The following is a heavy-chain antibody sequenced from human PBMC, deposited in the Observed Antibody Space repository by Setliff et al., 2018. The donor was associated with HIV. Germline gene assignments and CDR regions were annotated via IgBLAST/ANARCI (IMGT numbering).Heavy chain of an antibody. V-gene: IGHV4-59*12. Sequence: SETLSLTCKVSGGSISSYYWSWIRQPPGKGLEWIGYIYYSGSTNYNPSLSSRVTISLDTSKNQFSLKLSSVTAADTAVYYCARDGPYDSSGINYWGQGTLVTVSS. CDR3: ARDGPYDSSGINY. J-gene: IGHJ4*02. D-gene: IGHD3-22*01. CDR1: GGSISSYY. CDR2: IYYSGST.